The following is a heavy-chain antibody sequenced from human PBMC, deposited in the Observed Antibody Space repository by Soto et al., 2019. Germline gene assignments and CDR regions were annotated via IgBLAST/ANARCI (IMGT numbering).Heavy chain of an antibody. V-gene: IGHV1-3*01. J-gene: IGHJ3*02. CDR1: GYTFTSYL. CDR3: ARTSSSGYDAFDI. D-gene: IGHD3-22*01. CDR2: INAGDGNT. Sequence: QVQLEQSGAEVKKPEASVKVSCKASGYTFTSYLMHWVRQAPGQRLEWMAWINAGDGNTRYSQKFQGRVNITRDTGASTAYMELSSLRSEDTAVYYCARTSSSGYDAFDIWGQGTIVTVSS.